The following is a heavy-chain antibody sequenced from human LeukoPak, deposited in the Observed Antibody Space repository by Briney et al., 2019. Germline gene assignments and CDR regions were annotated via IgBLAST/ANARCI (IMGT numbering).Heavy chain of an antibody. D-gene: IGHD1-1*01. CDR2: ISSSSSYI. J-gene: IGHJ3*02. CDR3: ARAPYNWNDDAFDI. Sequence: NTGGSLRLSCAASGFTFSSYSMTWVRQAPGKGLEWVSSISSSSSYIYYADSVKGRFTISRDNAKNSLYLQMNSLRAEDTAVYYCARAPYNWNDDAFDIWGQGTMVTVSS. CDR1: GFTFSSYS. V-gene: IGHV3-21*01.